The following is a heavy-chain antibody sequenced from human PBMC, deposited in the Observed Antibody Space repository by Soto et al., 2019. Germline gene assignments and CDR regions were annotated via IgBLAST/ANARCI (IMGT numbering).Heavy chain of an antibody. D-gene: IGHD3-9*01. V-gene: IGHV3-74*01. J-gene: IGHJ4*02. CDR1: GFPFSSYW. Sequence: EVQLVESGGDLVQRGGSLRLSCAASGFPFSSYWMHWVRHTPGKGLDWVARISGDGVTTYYADSVTGRFTASRDNGKNTLSLQISGLRAEDTAVYYCAREYYGLLTGYYTDYWGQGTLVSFAS. CDR2: ISGDGVTT. CDR3: AREYYGLLTGYYTDY.